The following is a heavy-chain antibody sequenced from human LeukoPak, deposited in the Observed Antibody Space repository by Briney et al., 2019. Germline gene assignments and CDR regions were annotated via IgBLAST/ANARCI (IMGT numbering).Heavy chain of an antibody. V-gene: IGHV1-2*02. Sequence: GASVKVSCKASGYTFTGYYMHWVRQAPGQGLEWVGWINPNSGGTNYEQKFQGRVTMTRDTSISTAYMELSRLRSDDTAVYYCARVPYYYDSSGYYPFWGQGTLVTASS. CDR3: ARVPYYYDSSGYYPF. J-gene: IGHJ4*02. D-gene: IGHD3-22*01. CDR1: GYTFTGYY. CDR2: INPNSGGT.